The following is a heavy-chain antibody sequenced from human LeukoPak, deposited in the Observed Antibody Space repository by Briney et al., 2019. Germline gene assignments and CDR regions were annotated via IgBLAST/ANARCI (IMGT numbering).Heavy chain of an antibody. V-gene: IGHV4-59*01. CDR3: ARGGGLVDTAMLIDY. J-gene: IGHJ4*02. CDR1: GGSISSYY. Sequence: SETLSLTCTASGGSISSYYWSWIRQPPGKGLEWIGYIYYSGSTNYNPSLKSRVTISVDTSKNQFSLKLSSVTAADTAVYYCARGGGLVDTAMLIDYWGQGTLVTVSS. CDR2: IYYSGST. D-gene: IGHD5-18*01.